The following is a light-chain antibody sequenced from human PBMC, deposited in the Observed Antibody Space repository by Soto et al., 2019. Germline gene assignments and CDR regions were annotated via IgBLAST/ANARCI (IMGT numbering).Light chain of an antibody. CDR3: SSCTSSSTLYV. CDR1: SSDVGGYNY. CDR2: DVS. V-gene: IGLV2-14*01. Sequence: QSVLAQPASVSGSPGQSITTSCTGTSSDVGGYNYVSWYQQHPGKAPKLMIYDVSNRPSGVSNRFSGSKSGNTASLTISGLQAEDEADYYCSSCTSSSTLYVFGTGTKVTVL. J-gene: IGLJ1*01.